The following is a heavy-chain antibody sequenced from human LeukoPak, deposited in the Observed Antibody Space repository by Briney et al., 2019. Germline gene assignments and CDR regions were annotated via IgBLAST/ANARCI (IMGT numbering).Heavy chain of an antibody. CDR3: ARLPTPARYCSSTSCSYP. D-gene: IGHD2-2*01. CDR1: GYTFTGYY. V-gene: IGHV1-46*01. CDR2: INPSGGST. J-gene: IGHJ5*02. Sequence: ASVKVSCKASGYTFTGYYMHWVRQALGQGLEWMGIINPSGGSTSYAQKFQGRVTMTRDTSTSTVYMELSSLRSEDTAVYYCARLPTPARYCSSTSCSYPWGQGTLVTVSS.